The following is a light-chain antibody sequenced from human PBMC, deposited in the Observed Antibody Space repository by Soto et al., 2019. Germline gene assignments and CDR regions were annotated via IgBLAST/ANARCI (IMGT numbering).Light chain of an antibody. CDR3: QQYNNWPL. Sequence: EIVLAQSPGTLSVSPGERATLSCRASQSVSSNLAWYQQKPGQAPRLLIYGASTRATGIPARFSGSGSGTEFTLTISSLQPEDFAVYYCQQYNNWPLFGGGTKVDIK. CDR2: GAS. V-gene: IGKV3-15*01. CDR1: QSVSSN. J-gene: IGKJ4*01.